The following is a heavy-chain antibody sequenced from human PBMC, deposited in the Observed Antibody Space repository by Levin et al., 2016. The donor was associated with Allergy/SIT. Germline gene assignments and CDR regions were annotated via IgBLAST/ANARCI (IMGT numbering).Heavy chain of an antibody. CDR1: GGSFRDYY. CDR2: INHSGST. CDR3: ARGQVSDYGDYAKRLDP. Sequence: GSLRLSCAVYGGSFRDYYWSWIRQAPGKGLEWIGEINHSGSTSYKPSLKSRLTISVDTSNNQFSLKLSSVTAADTAVYYCARGQVSDYGDYAKRLDPWGQGTLVTVSS. J-gene: IGHJ5*02. V-gene: IGHV4-34*01. D-gene: IGHD4-17*01.